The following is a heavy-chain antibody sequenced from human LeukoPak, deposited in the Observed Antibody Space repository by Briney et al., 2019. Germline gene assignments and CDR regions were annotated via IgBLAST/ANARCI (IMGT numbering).Heavy chain of an antibody. CDR1: GFTFSSYS. V-gene: IGHV3-48*02. Sequence: GGSLRLSCAASGFTFSSYSMNWVRQAPGKGLEWVSYISSSSTIYYADSVKGRFTISRDNAKNSLYLQMNSLRDEDTAVYYCARDGPIAALDYWGQGTLVTVSS. J-gene: IGHJ4*02. CDR2: ISSSSTI. D-gene: IGHD6-13*01. CDR3: ARDGPIAALDY.